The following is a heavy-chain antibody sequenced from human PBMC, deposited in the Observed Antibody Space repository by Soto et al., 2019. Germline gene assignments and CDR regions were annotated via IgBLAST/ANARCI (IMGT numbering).Heavy chain of an antibody. CDR2: ISSSGSTI. J-gene: IGHJ6*02. V-gene: IGHV3-11*01. D-gene: IGHD4-17*01. CDR1: GFTFSDYY. CDR3: ARVLYGGNSRYYYGMDV. Sequence: PGGSLRLSCAASGFTFSDYYMSWIRQAPGKGLEWVSYISSSGSTIYYADSVKGRFTISRDNAKNSLYLQMNSLRAEDTAVYYCARVLYGGNSRYYYGMDVWGQVTTVTVSS.